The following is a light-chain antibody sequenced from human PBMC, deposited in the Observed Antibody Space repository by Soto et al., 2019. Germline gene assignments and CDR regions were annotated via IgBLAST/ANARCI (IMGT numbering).Light chain of an antibody. V-gene: IGKV1-5*01. CDR1: QSISSW. CDR2: DAS. J-gene: IGKJ4*01. CDR3: QQYNSYPLT. Sequence: DSHMAQAPSTLCAPVGDRVTITCPASQSISSWLAWYQQKPGKAPKLLIYDASSLESGVPSRFSGSGSGTEFTLTISSLQSDDFATYYCQQYNSYPLTFGGGNKVDI.